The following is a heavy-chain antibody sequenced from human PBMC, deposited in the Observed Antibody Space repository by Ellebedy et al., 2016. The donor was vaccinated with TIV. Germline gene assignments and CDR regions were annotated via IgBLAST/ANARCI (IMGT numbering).Heavy chain of an antibody. D-gene: IGHD2-2*01. J-gene: IGHJ6*03. CDR1: GFTFSSYA. CDR2: ISYDGSNK. V-gene: IGHV3-30-3*01. Sequence: GGSLRLXCAASGFTFSSYAMHWVRQAPGKGLEWVAVISYDGSNKYYADSVKGRFTISRDNSKNTLYLQMNSLRAEDTAVYYCARDFGLYQLGPMDVWGKGTTVTVSS. CDR3: ARDFGLYQLGPMDV.